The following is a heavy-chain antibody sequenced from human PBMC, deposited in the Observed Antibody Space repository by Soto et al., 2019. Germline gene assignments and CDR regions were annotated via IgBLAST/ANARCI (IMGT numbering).Heavy chain of an antibody. V-gene: IGHV1-18*01. CDR1: GYTFTDHG. CDR2: ISTNNGNT. D-gene: IGHD3-10*01. Sequence: ASVKVSCKASGYTFTDHGINWGRQAPGQGLEWMAWISTNNGNTNYAQSLQGRVTLTTDTSTSTAYMELRSLRSVDTAIYYCAIPRAGAYGLDVWGQGTTVTVSS. CDR3: AIPRAGAYGLDV. J-gene: IGHJ6*02.